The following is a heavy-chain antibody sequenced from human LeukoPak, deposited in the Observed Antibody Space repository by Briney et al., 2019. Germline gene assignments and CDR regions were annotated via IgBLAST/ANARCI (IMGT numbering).Heavy chain of an antibody. J-gene: IGHJ4*02. Sequence: QPGRSLRLSCAASGFTFSSYGMHWVRQAPGKGLEWVAVISYDGSNKYYADSVKSRFTSSRDNSKNTLYLQMNSLRAEDTAVYYCAKSGYYGSGSEPFDYWGQGTLVTVSS. CDR1: GFTFSSYG. V-gene: IGHV3-30*18. CDR2: ISYDGSNK. CDR3: AKSGYYGSGSEPFDY. D-gene: IGHD3-10*01.